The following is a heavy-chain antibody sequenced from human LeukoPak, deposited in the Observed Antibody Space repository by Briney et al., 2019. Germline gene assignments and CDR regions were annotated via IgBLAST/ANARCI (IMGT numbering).Heavy chain of an antibody. CDR1: VYTFTSYD. CDR3: ARGRRVKRVLLDAYGMDV. Sequence: ASVKVSCKASVYTFTSYDINWVRQATGQGLEWMGWMNPNSGNTGYAQKFQGRVTMTRNTSISTAYMELSSLRSEDTAVYYCARGRRVKRVLLDAYGMDVWGQGTTVTVSS. V-gene: IGHV1-8*01. D-gene: IGHD3-10*01. CDR2: MNPNSGNT. J-gene: IGHJ6*02.